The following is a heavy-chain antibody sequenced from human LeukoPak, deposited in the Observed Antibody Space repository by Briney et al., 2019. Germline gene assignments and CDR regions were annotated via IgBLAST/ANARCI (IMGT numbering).Heavy chain of an antibody. V-gene: IGHV3-23*01. Sequence: GGSLRLSCAASGFTFSSYAMSWVRQAPGKGLEWVSAISGSGGSTYYADSVKGRFTISRDNSKNTLYLQMNSPRAEDTAVYYCAKNRPTYYDYIWGSYRPNWFDPWGQGTLVTVSS. D-gene: IGHD3-16*02. CDR1: GFTFSSYA. J-gene: IGHJ5*02. CDR2: ISGSGGST. CDR3: AKNRPTYYDYIWGSYRPNWFDP.